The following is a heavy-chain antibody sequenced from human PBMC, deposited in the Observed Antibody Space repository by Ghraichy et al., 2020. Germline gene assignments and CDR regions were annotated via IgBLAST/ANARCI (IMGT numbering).Heavy chain of an antibody. J-gene: IGHJ2*01. CDR3: ARAGGADCSSTSCYNWYFDL. Sequence: GGSLRLTCAASGFTFDDYGMSWVRQAPGKGLEWVSGINWNGGSTGYADSVKGRFTISRDKAKNSLYLQMNSLRAEDTALYYCARAGGADCSSTSCYNWYFDLWGRGTLVTVSS. CDR1: GFTFDDYG. D-gene: IGHD2-2*01. V-gene: IGHV3-20*04. CDR2: INWNGGST.